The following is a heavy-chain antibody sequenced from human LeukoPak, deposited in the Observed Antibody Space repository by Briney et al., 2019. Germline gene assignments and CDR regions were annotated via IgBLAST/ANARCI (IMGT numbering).Heavy chain of an antibody. Sequence: EASVKVSCKASGYTFTGYYMHWVRQAPGQGLEWMGWIKPNSGGTNYAQKFQGRVTMTRDTSISTAYMELSRLRSDDTAVYYCASMERHSYGNSFDYWGQGTLVSVSP. CDR1: GYTFTGYY. J-gene: IGHJ4*02. CDR2: IKPNSGGT. V-gene: IGHV1-2*02. D-gene: IGHD5-18*01. CDR3: ASMERHSYGNSFDY.